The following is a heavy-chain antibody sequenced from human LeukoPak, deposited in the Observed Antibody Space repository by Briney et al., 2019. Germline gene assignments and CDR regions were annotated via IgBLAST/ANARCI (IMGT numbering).Heavy chain of an antibody. D-gene: IGHD5-12*01. CDR3: AREVRVATIPLDRYYYYYMDV. V-gene: IGHV3-7*01. Sequence: GGSLRLSCAASGFTFSSYWMSWVRQAPGKGLEWVANIKQDGSEKYYVDSVKGRFTISRDNAKNSLYLQMNSLRAEDTAVYYCAREVRVATIPLDRYYYYYMDVWGKGTTDTVSS. J-gene: IGHJ6*03. CDR2: IKQDGSEK. CDR1: GFTFSSYW.